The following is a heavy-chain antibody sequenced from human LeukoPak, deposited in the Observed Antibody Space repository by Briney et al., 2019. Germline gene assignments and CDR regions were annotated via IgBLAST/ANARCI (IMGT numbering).Heavy chain of an antibody. CDR1: GGSISNYY. Sequence: SETLSLTCTVSGGSISNYYWSWIRQPAGKGLEWIGRIYSSGSTNSNPSLKSRVTMSVDTSKNQFSLKLSSVTAADTAVYYCARGVVEGAAAATLYFDYWGQGTLVAVSS. D-gene: IGHD6-13*01. CDR3: ARGVVEGAAAATLYFDY. J-gene: IGHJ4*02. V-gene: IGHV4-4*07. CDR2: IYSSGST.